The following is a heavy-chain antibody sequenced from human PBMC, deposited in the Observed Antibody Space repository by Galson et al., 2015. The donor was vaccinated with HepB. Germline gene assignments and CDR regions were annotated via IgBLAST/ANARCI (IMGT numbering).Heavy chain of an antibody. CDR3: AKDSGLGGEDY. J-gene: IGHJ4*02. CDR1: GFTFSVYT. Sequence: SLRLSCAASGFTFSVYTMNWVRQAPGKGLEWASAIRGSDTGTYYADSVKGRFTISRDDSKNTLFLQLNSLRAEDTAIYYCAKDSGLGGEDYWGQGILVTVSS. V-gene: IGHV3-23*01. D-gene: IGHD3-16*01. CDR2: IRGSDTGT.